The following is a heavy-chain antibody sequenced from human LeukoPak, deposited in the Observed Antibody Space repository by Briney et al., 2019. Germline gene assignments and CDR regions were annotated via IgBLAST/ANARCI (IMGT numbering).Heavy chain of an antibody. CDR3: ARVYGASYYYGMDV. V-gene: IGHV4-30-2*01. CDR2: IYHSGST. Sequence: PSETLSLTCAVSGGSISSGGYSWSWIRQPPGKGLEWIGYIYHSGSTYYNPSLKSRVTISVDTSKNQFSLKLSSVTAADTAVYYCARVYGASYYYGMDVWGQGTTVTVSS. J-gene: IGHJ6*02. D-gene: IGHD4-17*01. CDR1: GGSISSGGYS.